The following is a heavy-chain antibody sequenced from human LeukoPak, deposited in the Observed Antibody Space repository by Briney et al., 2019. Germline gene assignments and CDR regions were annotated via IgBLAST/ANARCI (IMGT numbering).Heavy chain of an antibody. CDR3: ANLYGDNSVNAFDF. CDR1: GFTFSSYA. CDR2: ISGSGPSP. Sequence: QPGGSLLLSCAASGFTFSSYAMSWVRRAPGKGLAWVSGISGSGPSPFYAHSVQGPFTISRHNSKNTLYLQMNSLRAEDTAVYYCANLYGDNSVNAFDFWGQGTMVTVSS. D-gene: IGHD4-23*01. J-gene: IGHJ3*01. V-gene: IGHV3-23*01.